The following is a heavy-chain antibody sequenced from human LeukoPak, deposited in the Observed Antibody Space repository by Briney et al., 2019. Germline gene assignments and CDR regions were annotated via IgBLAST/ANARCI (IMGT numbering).Heavy chain of an antibody. Sequence: WASVKVSCKASSYTFTNLVVSWVRQAPGQGLEWMGVINPSGGSTSYTQKFQGRVTMTRDTSTSTVYMELSSLRSEDTAVYYCARSSGRSPNRDYMDVWGKGTTVTISS. D-gene: IGHD1-14*01. CDR3: ARSSGRSPNRDYMDV. CDR2: INPSGGST. V-gene: IGHV1-46*01. CDR1: SYTFTNLV. J-gene: IGHJ6*03.